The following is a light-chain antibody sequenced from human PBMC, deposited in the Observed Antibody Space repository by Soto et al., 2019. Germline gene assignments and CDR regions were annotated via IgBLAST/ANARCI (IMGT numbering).Light chain of an antibody. CDR2: DAS. CDR1: QSVSTY. CDR3: QQRSNWPLLT. Sequence: EILLTKSPATLSLSPGETATLSCRASQSVSTYLAWYQQKPGQPPRLLIYDASNRATGVPARFSGSGSGTDLTLTISSLEPEDFAVYYCQQRSNWPLLTFGGGTKVEIK. V-gene: IGKV3-11*01. J-gene: IGKJ4*02.